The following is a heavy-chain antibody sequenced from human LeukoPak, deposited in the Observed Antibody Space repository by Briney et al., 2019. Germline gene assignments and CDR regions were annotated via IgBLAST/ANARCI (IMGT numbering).Heavy chain of an antibody. CDR3: ARLLRGTTFGLDP. CDR2: INPNGGGT. J-gene: IGHJ5*02. V-gene: IGHV1-2*06. Sequence: GASVKVSCKASGYTFTGYYMHWVRQAPGQGLEWMGRINPNGGGTNYAQKFQGRVTMTRDTSISTAYMELSRLRSDDTAVYYCARLLRGTTFGLDPWGQGTLVTVSS. D-gene: IGHD3-10*02. CDR1: GYTFTGYY.